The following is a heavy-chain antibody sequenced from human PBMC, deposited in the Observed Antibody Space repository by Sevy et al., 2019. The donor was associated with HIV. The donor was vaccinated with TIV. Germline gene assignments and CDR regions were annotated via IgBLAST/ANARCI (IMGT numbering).Heavy chain of an antibody. V-gene: IGHV3-23*01. CDR2: ISGNGGTT. CDR3: AKDLSGSGGFDP. CDR1: GFSFGSYA. Sequence: GGSLRLSCAASGFSFGSYATSWVRQAPGKGLDWVSSISGNGGTTYYTDSVRGRFTISRDNYKNMLYLQMNSLRAEDTAVYYCAKDLSGSGGFDPWGQGTLVTVSS. J-gene: IGHJ5*02. D-gene: IGHD3-10*01.